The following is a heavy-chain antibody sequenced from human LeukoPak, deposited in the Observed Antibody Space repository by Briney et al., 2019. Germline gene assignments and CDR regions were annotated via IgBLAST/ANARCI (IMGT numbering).Heavy chain of an antibody. J-gene: IGHJ4*02. D-gene: IGHD7-27*01. CDR2: ITAGGDYT. CDR3: VRDHHWGFDS. CDR1: GFTFSSYA. Sequence: PGGSLRLSCAASGFTFSSYAMTWVRQAPGKGLEWVSTITAGGDYTYYADSVKGRFTISRDDAKNSLYLQMNSLRAEDTAIYYCVRDHHWGFDSWGQGTQVTVSS. V-gene: IGHV3-23*01.